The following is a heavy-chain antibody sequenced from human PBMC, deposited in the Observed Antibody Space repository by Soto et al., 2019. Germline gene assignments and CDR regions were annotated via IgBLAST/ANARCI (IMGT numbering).Heavy chain of an antibody. J-gene: IGHJ4*02. D-gene: IGHD1-1*01. V-gene: IGHV4-34*01. Sequence: PSETLSLTCAVYGGSFSGYYWSWIRQPPGKGLEWIGEINHSGSTNYNPSLKSRVTISVDTSKNQFSLKLSSVTAADTAVYYCARGEPEQIDYWGRGTLVTVSS. CDR3: ARGEPEQIDY. CDR2: INHSGST. CDR1: GGSFSGYY.